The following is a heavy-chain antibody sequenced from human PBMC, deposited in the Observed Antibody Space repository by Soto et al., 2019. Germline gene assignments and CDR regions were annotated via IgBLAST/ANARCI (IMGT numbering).Heavy chain of an antibody. D-gene: IGHD3-22*01. CDR1: GGSISSSSYY. J-gene: IGHJ4*02. CDR2: IYYSGST. Sequence: QLQLQESGPGLVKPSETLSLTCTVSGGSISSSSYYWGWIRQPPGKGLEWIGSIYYSGSTYYNPSLKSRVTISVDTSKNQFSLKLSSVTAADTAVYYCARHGYQTYYYDSSGYYFDYWGQGTLVTVSS. CDR3: ARHGYQTYYYDSSGYYFDY. V-gene: IGHV4-39*01.